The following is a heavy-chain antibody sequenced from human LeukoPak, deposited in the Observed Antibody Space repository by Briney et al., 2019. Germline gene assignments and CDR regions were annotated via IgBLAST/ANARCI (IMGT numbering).Heavy chain of an antibody. Sequence: SETLSLTCTASGGSISSGSYYWSWIRQPAVKGLEWIGRIYTSGSTNYNPSLKSRVTISVDTSKNQFSLKLSSVTAADTAVYYCARDREQQLARGWFDPWGQGTLVTVSS. V-gene: IGHV4-61*02. J-gene: IGHJ5*02. CDR3: ARDREQQLARGWFDP. CDR2: IYTSGST. D-gene: IGHD6-13*01. CDR1: GGSISSGSYY.